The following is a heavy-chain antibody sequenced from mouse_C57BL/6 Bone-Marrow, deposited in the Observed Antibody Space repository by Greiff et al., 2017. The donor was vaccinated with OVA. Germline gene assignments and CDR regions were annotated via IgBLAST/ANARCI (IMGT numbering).Heavy chain of an antibody. D-gene: IGHD1-1*01. Sequence: EVKLMESGGGLVQPGGSLSLSCAASGFTFTDYYMSWVRQPPGKALEWLGFIRNKANGYTTEYSASVKGRFTISRDNSQSILYLQMNALRAEDSATYYCARPDYYGSSPFDYWGQGTTLTVSS. CDR1: GFTFTDYY. CDR3: ARPDYYGSSPFDY. J-gene: IGHJ2*01. V-gene: IGHV7-3*01. CDR2: IRNKANGYTT.